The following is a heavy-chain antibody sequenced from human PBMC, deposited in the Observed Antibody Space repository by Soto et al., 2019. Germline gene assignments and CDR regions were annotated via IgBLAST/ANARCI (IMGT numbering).Heavy chain of an antibody. D-gene: IGHD1-1*01. J-gene: IGHJ4*02. CDR1: GFTFSSWT. CDR2: ISTSSTYI. Sequence: XGSLKLSCTVSGFTFSSWTMNWVRQAPGKGLEWVSSISTSSTYIYYADSVKGRFTISRDNAKDSLYLNMNNLRADDTAVYYYAKGGTHFDYWGQGTLVTVSS. V-gene: IGHV3-21*01. CDR3: AKGGTHFDY.